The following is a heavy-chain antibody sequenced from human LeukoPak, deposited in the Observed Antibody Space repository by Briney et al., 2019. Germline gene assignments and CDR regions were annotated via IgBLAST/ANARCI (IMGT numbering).Heavy chain of an antibody. Sequence: PSETLSLTCTVSGYSISSGYYWGWIRPPPGKGLEWIGSIYHTGSTYYNPSLKSRVTISVDTSKNQFSLKLSSVTAADTAVYYCARDVAGSPYFDYWGQGTLVTVSS. V-gene: IGHV4-38-2*02. J-gene: IGHJ4*02. CDR3: ARDVAGSPYFDY. D-gene: IGHD2-21*01. CDR2: IYHTGST. CDR1: GYSISSGYY.